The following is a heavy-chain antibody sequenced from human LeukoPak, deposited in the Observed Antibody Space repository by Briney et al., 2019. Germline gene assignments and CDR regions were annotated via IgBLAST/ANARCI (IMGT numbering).Heavy chain of an antibody. CDR1: GYTFTSYY. V-gene: IGHV1-46*03. Sequence: ASVKVSCKASGYTFTSYYMRWVRQAPGQGLEWMGIINPSGGSTSYAQKFQGRVTMTRDTSTSTVYMELSSLRSEDTAVYYCARDRGEYCSSTSCYTYRWFDPWGQGTLVTVSS. CDR3: ARDRGEYCSSTSCYTYRWFDP. J-gene: IGHJ5*02. CDR2: INPSGGST. D-gene: IGHD2-2*02.